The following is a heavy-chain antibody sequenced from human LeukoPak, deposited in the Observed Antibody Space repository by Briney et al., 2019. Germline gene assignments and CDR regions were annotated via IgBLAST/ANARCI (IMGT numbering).Heavy chain of an antibody. V-gene: IGHV3-30*04. CDR1: GFVFSHHV. D-gene: IGHD3-16*01. Sequence: PGGSLRLSCEASGFVFSHHVIHWVRQVPGQGLEWVSMISYDGSGKHYADSVRGRLTISRDNSKNTLHLQMISLRAEDTAVYYCARDQGAWGYGYNFDYWGQGTLVTVSS. J-gene: IGHJ4*02. CDR3: ARDQGAWGYGYNFDY. CDR2: ISYDGSGK.